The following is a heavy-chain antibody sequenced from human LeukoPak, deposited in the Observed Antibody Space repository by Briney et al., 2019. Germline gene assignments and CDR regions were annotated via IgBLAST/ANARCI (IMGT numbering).Heavy chain of an antibody. CDR3: ARAWDLREFDI. CDR2: ISAYNGNT. D-gene: IGHD1-26*01. J-gene: IGHJ3*02. Sequence: ASVKVSCKASGYTFTNYGITWARQAPGQGLEWMGWISAYNGNTHFAQKLRGRVTMTTDTSTSTAYMELRSLRSDDTAVYYCARAWDLREFDIWGQGTMVTVSS. V-gene: IGHV1-18*01. CDR1: GYTFTNYG.